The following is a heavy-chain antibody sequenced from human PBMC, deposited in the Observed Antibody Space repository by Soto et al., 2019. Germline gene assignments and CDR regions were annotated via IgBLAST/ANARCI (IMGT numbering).Heavy chain of an antibody. D-gene: IGHD2-15*01. CDR3: ASGYCGGGSCYSDVGDY. CDR1: GLIFSDHY. Sequence: EVQLLESGGDLVQPGGSLRLSCAASGLIFSDHYMDWVRQSPGKGPEWVGRIRTKANIYSITYAAPVKGRFTISRDDSTNSLYLQMNSLKIEDTAVYYCASGYCGGGSCYSDVGDYWGQGTLVTVSS. J-gene: IGHJ4*02. V-gene: IGHV3-72*01. CDR2: IRTKANIYSI.